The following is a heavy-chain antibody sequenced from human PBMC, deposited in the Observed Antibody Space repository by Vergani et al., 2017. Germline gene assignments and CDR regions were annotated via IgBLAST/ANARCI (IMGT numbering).Heavy chain of an antibody. CDR2: ISVSGGST. V-gene: IGHV3-23*01. Sequence: EVQLLESGGGLVQPGGSLRVSCSASGFTLSNYGMSWVRQAPGKGLEWVSSISVSGGSTYYADSVKGRFTISRDNSKSTMYLQMNSLRAEDTAVYHCAKASVYCDTTSCYNLLSDSGIYYGGYFDHWGQGTLVTVSS. D-gene: IGHD2-2*02. J-gene: IGHJ4*02. CDR3: AKASVYCDTTSCYNLLSDSGIYYGGYFDH. CDR1: GFTLSNYG.